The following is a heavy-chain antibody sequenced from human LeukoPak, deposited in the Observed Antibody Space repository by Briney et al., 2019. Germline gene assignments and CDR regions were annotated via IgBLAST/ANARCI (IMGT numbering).Heavy chain of an antibody. CDR3: ARERLEWGDDSSGYLATGFDY. J-gene: IGHJ4*02. D-gene: IGHD3-22*01. CDR2: IYYSGST. Sequence: PSQTLSLTCTVSGGSISSGGYYWRWIRQHPAKGLEWIGYIYYSGSTYYNPSLKSRVTISVDTSKNQFSLKLSSVTAADTAVYYCARERLEWGDDSSGYLATGFDYWGQGTLVTVSS. V-gene: IGHV4-31*03. CDR1: GGSISSGGYY.